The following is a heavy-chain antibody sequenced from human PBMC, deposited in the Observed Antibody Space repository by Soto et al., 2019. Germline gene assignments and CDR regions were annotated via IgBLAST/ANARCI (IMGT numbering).Heavy chain of an antibody. D-gene: IGHD6-19*01. Sequence: QVQLVQSGAEVTQPGASVKVSCKASEYTFTAYYLHWVRQAPGQRLEWMGWINPNGGATIYAQKFQGRLTMTRDSSITTAYMELSRLNSDDTAFSYCATSSDWSPLLDYWGQGTLVTVSS. V-gene: IGHV1-2*02. CDR3: ATSSDWSPLLDY. CDR1: EYTFTAYY. CDR2: INPNGGAT. J-gene: IGHJ4*02.